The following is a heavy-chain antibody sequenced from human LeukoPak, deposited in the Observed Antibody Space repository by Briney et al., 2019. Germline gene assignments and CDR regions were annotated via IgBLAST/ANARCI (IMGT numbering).Heavy chain of an antibody. CDR3: ARHLTVTKPFDY. D-gene: IGHD4-17*01. CDR2: ISSSSSYI. J-gene: IGHJ4*02. V-gene: IGHV3-21*01. Sequence: GGSLRLSCAASGFTFSSYAMSWVRQAPGKGLEWVSSISSSSSYIYYADSVKGRFTISRDNAKNSLYLQMNSLRAEDTAVYYCARHLTVTKPFDYWGQGTLVTVSS. CDR1: GFTFSSYA.